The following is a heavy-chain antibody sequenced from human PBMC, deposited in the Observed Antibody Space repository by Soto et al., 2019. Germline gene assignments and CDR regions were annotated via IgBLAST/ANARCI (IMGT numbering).Heavy chain of an antibody. V-gene: IGHV1-18*04. D-gene: IGHD3-22*01. CDR3: ARQIYDSDTGPNFQYYFDS. Sequence: ASVKVSCKASGYTFTSYGISWVRQAPGQGLEWMGWISAYNGNTNYAQKLQGRVTMTTDTSTSTAYMELSSLRASDTAMYYCARQIYDSDTGPNFQYYFDSWGQGTPVTVSS. J-gene: IGHJ4*02. CDR1: GYTFTSYG. CDR2: ISAYNGNT.